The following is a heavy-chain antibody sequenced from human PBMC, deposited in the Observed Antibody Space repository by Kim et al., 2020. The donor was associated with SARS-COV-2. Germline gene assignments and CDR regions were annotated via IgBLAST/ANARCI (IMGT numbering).Heavy chain of an antibody. J-gene: IGHJ4*02. D-gene: IGHD5-18*01. V-gene: IGHV3-49*03. CDR1: GFTFGDYA. CDR3: TRDMDTAMVTSRY. CDR2: IRSKAYGGTT. Sequence: GGSLRLSCTASGFTFGDYAMSWFRQAPGKGLEWVGFIRSKAYGGTTEYAASVKGRFTISRDDSKSIAYLQMNSLKTEDTAVYYCTRDMDTAMVTSRYWGQGTLVTVSS.